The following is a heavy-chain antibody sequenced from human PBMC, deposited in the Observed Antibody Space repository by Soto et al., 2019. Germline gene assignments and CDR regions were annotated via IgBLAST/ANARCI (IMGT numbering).Heavy chain of an antibody. V-gene: IGHV3-23*01. J-gene: IGHJ4*02. CDR2: ISGSGDKT. CDR3: AKGASHAPFEK. Sequence: EVHLLESGGDLVLPGGPLRLSCAASGFAFNDFAMSWVRQAPGKGPEWLSTISGSGDKTFHSDSVKGRFDISRDNSNNKMFLQVNSLRAEDTAIYYCAKGASHAPFEKWGRGTLVTVSS. CDR1: GFAFNDFA.